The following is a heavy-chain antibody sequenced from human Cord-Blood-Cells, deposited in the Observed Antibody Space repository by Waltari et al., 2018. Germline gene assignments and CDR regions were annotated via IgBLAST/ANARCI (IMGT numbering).Heavy chain of an antibody. CDR3: ARGRTRPPPAAADY. Sequence: QVQLQQWGAGLLKPTETLPHTCAVNGGSYSGYYWSWIVQPPGKGLEWIGEINHSGSTNYNPSLKSRVTISVDTSKNQFSLKLSSVTAADTAVYYCARGRTRPPPAAADYWGQGTLVTVSS. CDR2: INHSGST. D-gene: IGHD2-2*01. CDR1: GGSYSGYY. J-gene: IGHJ4*02. V-gene: IGHV4-34*01.